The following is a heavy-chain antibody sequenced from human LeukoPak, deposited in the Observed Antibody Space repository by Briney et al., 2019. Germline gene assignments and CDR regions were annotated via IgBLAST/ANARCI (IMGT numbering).Heavy chain of an antibody. V-gene: IGHV4-4*07. CDR3: ARARELEYYFDY. Sequence: PSETLSLTCTVSGGSISRYYWIWIRQPAGKGLEYIGRIYSSGSTNYNPSLKSRVTISVDTSKNQFSLKLSSVTAADTAVYYCARARELEYYFDYWGQGTLVTVSS. CDR1: GGSISRYY. CDR2: IYSSGST. J-gene: IGHJ4*02. D-gene: IGHD1-26*01.